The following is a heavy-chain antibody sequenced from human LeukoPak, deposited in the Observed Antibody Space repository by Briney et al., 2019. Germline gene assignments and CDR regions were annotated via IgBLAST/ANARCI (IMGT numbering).Heavy chain of an antibody. V-gene: IGHV3-23*01. CDR1: GFTFSSYA. CDR2: ISGSGGST. Sequence: GGSLRLSCAASGFTFSSYAMSWVRQAPGKGLEWVSAISGSGGSTYCADSVKGRFTISRDNSKNTLYLQMNSLRAEDTAVYYCAKDRLAGMVRGAPIHWFDPWGQGTLVTVSS. CDR3: AKDRLAGMVRGAPIHWFDP. D-gene: IGHD3-10*01. J-gene: IGHJ5*02.